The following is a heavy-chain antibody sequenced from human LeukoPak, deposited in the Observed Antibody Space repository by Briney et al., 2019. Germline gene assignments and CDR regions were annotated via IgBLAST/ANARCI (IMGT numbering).Heavy chain of an antibody. V-gene: IGHV3-30*18. CDR2: ISYDGSNK. Sequence: GGSLRLSCAASGFTFSSYGMHWVRQAPGKGLEWVAVISYDGSNKYYADSVKGRFTISRDNSKNTLYLQMNSLRAEDTAVYYCAKDYSSYYYDSSGYSDYWGQGTLVTVSS. CDR1: GFTFSSYG. D-gene: IGHD3-22*01. CDR3: AKDYSSYYYDSSGYSDY. J-gene: IGHJ4*02.